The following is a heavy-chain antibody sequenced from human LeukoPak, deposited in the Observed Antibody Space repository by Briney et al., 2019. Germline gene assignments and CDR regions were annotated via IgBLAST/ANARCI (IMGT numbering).Heavy chain of an antibody. CDR1: GYIFTAYH. CDR3: ARGISGGFDI. Sequence: ASVTVSCKPSGYIFTAYHLHWVRQAPGQGLEWMGRIIPNSGATNYAQNFQGRVTMTRDTSISKAYMELSRLSPDDTAVYYCARGISGGFDIWGQGTKVTVSS. D-gene: IGHD2-21*01. CDR2: IIPNSGAT. J-gene: IGHJ3*02. V-gene: IGHV1-2*06.